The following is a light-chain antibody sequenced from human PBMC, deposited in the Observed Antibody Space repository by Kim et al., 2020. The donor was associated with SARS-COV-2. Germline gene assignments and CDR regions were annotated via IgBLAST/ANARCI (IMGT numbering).Light chain of an antibody. CDR1: LRRSYY. J-gene: IGLJ3*02. CDR3: CPRDRVDLRV. Sequence: LGTIVRITCEGELRRSYYERWQQQKPEQAPPLVNYANDQRPAGVPERSSGSASGETASLTTTGAQAEDEDDYYCCPRDRVDLRVFGGGTKVTVL. V-gene: IGLV3-19*01. CDR2: AND.